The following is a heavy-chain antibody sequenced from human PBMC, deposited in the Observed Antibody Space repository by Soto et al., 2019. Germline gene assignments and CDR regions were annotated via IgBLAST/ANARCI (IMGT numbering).Heavy chain of an antibody. D-gene: IGHD4-17*01. V-gene: IGHV1-18*01. CDR3: AKYGDYANWFDP. J-gene: IGHJ5*02. Sequence: GASVKVTCKDSGYTFTSYGISWVRQAPGQGLEWMGWISAYNGNTNYAQKLQGRVTMTTDTSTSTAYMELRSLRSDDTAVYYCAKYGDYANWFDPWGQGTLVTVSS. CDR1: GYTFTSYG. CDR2: ISAYNGNT.